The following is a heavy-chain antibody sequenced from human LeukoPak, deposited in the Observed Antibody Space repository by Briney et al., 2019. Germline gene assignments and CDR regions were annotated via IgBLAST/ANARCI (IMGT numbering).Heavy chain of an antibody. CDR3: AREIFGSGSYPDF. CDR1: GFTFSGSA. D-gene: IGHD3-10*01. J-gene: IGHJ4*02. Sequence: PGGSLKLSCAASGFTFSGSAIHWVRQAPGKGLEWVGLIRNKDNDYATAYAASVKGRFTISRDNSKNTVYLQMNNLRPDDTAVYYCAREIFGSGSYPDFWGQGTLVTVSS. V-gene: IGHV3-73*01. CDR2: IRNKDNDYAT.